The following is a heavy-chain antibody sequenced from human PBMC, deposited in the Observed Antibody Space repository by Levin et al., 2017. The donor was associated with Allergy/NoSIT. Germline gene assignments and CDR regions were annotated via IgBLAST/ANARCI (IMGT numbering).Heavy chain of an antibody. J-gene: IGHJ4*02. CDR3: AGVRLNAAGFVAWFDY. Sequence: GASVKVSCKASGYTFTSYGISWVRQAPGQGLEWMGWISAYNGNTNYAQKLQGRVTMTTDTSTSTAYMELRSLRSDDTAVYYCAGVRLNAAGFVAWFDYWGQGTLVTVSS. CDR2: ISAYNGNT. D-gene: IGHD6-13*01. CDR1: GYTFTSYG. V-gene: IGHV1-18*01.